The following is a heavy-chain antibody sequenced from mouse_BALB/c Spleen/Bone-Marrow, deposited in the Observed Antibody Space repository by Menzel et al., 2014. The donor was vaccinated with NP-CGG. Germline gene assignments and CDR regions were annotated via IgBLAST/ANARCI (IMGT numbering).Heavy chain of an antibody. Sequence: VKLMESGAELAKPGASVKMSCKASGYTFTSYWMYWIKQRPGQGLEWIGYINPSSGYTEYNQKFKDKATLTADKSSNTAYMQLSSLTSDDSAVYYCARKGYGNYHYYAMDYWGQGTSVTVSS. J-gene: IGHJ4*01. V-gene: IGHV1-7*01. CDR3: ARKGYGNYHYYAMDY. CDR2: INPSSGYT. D-gene: IGHD2-1*01. CDR1: GYTFTSYW.